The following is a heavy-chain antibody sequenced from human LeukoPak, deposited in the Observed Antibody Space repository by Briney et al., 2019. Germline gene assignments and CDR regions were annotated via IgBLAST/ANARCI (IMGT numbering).Heavy chain of an antibody. CDR3: ARDIIRGLVNHFDAFDI. Sequence: PGGSLRLSCAASGFTFSSYSMNWVGQAPGKGLEWVSSISSTNNIYYADSLKGRVIISRDNAKNSLYLQINSLRAEDTAVYYCARDIIRGLVNHFDAFDIWGQGTVVTVSS. CDR1: GFTFSSYS. CDR2: ISSTNNI. V-gene: IGHV3-21*01. D-gene: IGHD3-10*01. J-gene: IGHJ3*02.